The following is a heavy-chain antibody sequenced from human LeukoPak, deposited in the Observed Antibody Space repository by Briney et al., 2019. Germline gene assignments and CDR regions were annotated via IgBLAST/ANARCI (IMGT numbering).Heavy chain of an antibody. D-gene: IGHD5-24*01. J-gene: IGHJ4*02. CDR2: INSDGSTT. CDR1: GFTFSSFW. Sequence: GGSLRLSCAASGFTFSSFWMHWVRQPPGKGLVWVSGINSDGSTTGYADSVKGRFTISRDNAKNSLYLQMNSLRVEDTAMYYCARDRRDGYNVLDYWGQGTLVTVSS. V-gene: IGHV3-74*01. CDR3: ARDRRDGYNVLDY.